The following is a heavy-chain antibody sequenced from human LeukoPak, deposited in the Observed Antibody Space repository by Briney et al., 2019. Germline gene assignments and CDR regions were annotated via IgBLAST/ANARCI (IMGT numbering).Heavy chain of an antibody. CDR2: INPSGGST. J-gene: IGHJ5*02. D-gene: IGHD4-23*01. V-gene: IGHV1-46*01. Sequence: ASVKVSCKASGYTFTSYYMHWVRQAPGQGLEWMGIINPSGGSTSYAQKFQGRVTMTRDMFTSTDYMELSSLRSEDTAVYYCARDNSVEDTAWWFDPWGQGTLVTVSS. CDR3: ARDNSVEDTAWWFDP. CDR1: GYTFTSYY.